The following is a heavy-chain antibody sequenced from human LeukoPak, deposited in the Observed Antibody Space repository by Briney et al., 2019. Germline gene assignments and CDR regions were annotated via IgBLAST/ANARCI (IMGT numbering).Heavy chain of an antibody. CDR1: AGSFSSSTHY. Sequence: PSETLSLTCTVSAGSFSSSTHYWGWIRQPPGKGLEWIGSMYYSGSTYHNQSLKSRVTISVDTSKNQFSLKVTSVTAADTAVYYCARQYYDSSGYYPWYFDNWGQGTLVTVSS. CDR3: ARQYYDSSGYYPWYFDN. J-gene: IGHJ4*02. V-gene: IGHV4-39*01. CDR2: MYYSGST. D-gene: IGHD3-22*01.